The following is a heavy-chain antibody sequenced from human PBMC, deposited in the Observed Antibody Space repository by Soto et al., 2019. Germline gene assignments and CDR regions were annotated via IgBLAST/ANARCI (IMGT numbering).Heavy chain of an antibody. CDR1: GGSISSYY. V-gene: IGHV4-59*08. CDR3: ARSSVGGYYYYYYMDV. CDR2: IYYSGST. J-gene: IGHJ6*03. D-gene: IGHD2-15*01. Sequence: SETLPLTCNVSGGSISSYYWSWIRQPPGKGLEWIGYIYYSGSTNYNPSLKSRVTISVDTSKNQFPLKLSSVTAADTAVYYCARSSVGGYYYYYYMDVWGKGTTVTVSS.